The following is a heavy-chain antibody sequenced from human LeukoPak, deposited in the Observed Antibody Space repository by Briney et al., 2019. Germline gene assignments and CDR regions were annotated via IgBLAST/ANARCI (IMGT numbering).Heavy chain of an antibody. CDR3: ARVGGIAAGIDY. CDR2: IYYSGST. CDR1: GGSFSGYY. J-gene: IGHJ4*02. Sequence: SETLSLTCAVYGGSFSGYYWSWIRQPPGKGLEWIGYIYYSGSTNYNPSLKGRVTISVDTSKNQFSLKLSSVTAADTAVYYCARVGGIAAGIDYWGQGTLVTVSS. D-gene: IGHD6-13*01. V-gene: IGHV4-59*01.